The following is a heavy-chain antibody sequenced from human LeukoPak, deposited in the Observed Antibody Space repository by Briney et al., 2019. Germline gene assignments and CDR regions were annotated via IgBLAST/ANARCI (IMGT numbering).Heavy chain of an antibody. CDR2: TYYRSKWYN. D-gene: IGHD3-22*01. Sequence: SQTLSLTCAISGDSVSSNSAAWNWIRQSPSRGLEWLGRTYYRSKWYNDYAVSVKSRITINPDTSKNQFSLQLNSVTPEDTAVYYCARGDPYYYDSSGYYENWFDPWGQGTLVTVSS. CDR1: GDSVSSNSAA. V-gene: IGHV6-1*01. J-gene: IGHJ5*02. CDR3: ARGDPYYYDSSGYYENWFDP.